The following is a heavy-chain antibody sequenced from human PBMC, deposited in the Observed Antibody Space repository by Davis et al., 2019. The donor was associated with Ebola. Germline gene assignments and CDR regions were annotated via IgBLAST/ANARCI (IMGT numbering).Heavy chain of an antibody. V-gene: IGHV1-3*01. D-gene: IGHD5-18*01. J-gene: IGHJ4*02. CDR1: GGTFSSYA. CDR2: INAGNGNT. Sequence: ASVKVSCKASGGTFSSYAISWVRQAPGQRLEWMGWINAGNGNTKYSQKFQGRVTITRDTSASTAYMELSSLRSEDTAVYYCAAIRGYSYGPLDYWGQGTLVTVSS. CDR3: AAIRGYSYGPLDY.